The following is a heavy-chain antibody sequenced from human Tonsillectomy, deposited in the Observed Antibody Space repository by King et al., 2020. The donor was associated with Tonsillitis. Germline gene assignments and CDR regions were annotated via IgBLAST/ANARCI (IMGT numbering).Heavy chain of an antibody. V-gene: IGHV4-59*02. J-gene: IGHJ4*02. CDR1: GGSVSSYY. CDR3: ATGGYYGSGSLIDF. Sequence: VQLQESGPGLVKPSETLSLTCTVSGGSVSSYYWSWIRQSPGKGLEWIGYIYYRGDTNNNPSLRSRVTFSVDTAKNQFSLRLTSVTAADTAIYYCATGGYYGSGSLIDFWGLGTLVTVSS. D-gene: IGHD3-10*01. CDR2: IYYRGDT.